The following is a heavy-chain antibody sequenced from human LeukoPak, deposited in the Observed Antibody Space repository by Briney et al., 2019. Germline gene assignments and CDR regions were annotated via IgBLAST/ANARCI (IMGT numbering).Heavy chain of an antibody. D-gene: IGHD6-13*01. J-gene: IGHJ4*02. Sequence: GESPKISCKVSGYSFTSYWISWVRQMPGKGLERMGRIDPSDSYSNYSPSFQGHVTMSADKSIGTAYLQWSSLQASDTAMYYCARDLGDSSSCLDYWGQGTLVTVSS. V-gene: IGHV5-10-1*01. CDR1: GYSFTSYW. CDR2: IDPSDSYS. CDR3: ARDLGDSSSCLDY.